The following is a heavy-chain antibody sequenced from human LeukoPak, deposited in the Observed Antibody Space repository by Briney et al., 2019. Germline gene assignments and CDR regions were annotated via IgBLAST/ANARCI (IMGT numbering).Heavy chain of an antibody. CDR1: GFTFSTYW. CDR2: INPDGSST. J-gene: IGHJ4*02. V-gene: IGHV3-74*01. Sequence: GGSLRLSCAASGFTFSTYWMHWVRQAPGKGLVWVSRINPDGSSTTYADSVKGRFTISRNNAKKTLFLQMNSLIAEDSAVYYCAREGERNGVTLDYWGQGALVTVSS. CDR3: AREGERNGVTLDY. D-gene: IGHD3-10*01.